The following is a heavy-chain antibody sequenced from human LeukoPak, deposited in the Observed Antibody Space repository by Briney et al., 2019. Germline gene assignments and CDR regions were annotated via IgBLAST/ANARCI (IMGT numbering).Heavy chain of an antibody. J-gene: IGHJ4*02. V-gene: IGHV4-59*01. CDR2: IYYSGST. D-gene: IGHD4-17*01. CDR1: GGSISSYY. Sequence: PSETLSLTCTVSGGSISSYYWSWIRQPPGKGLEWIGYIYYSGSTNYNPSLKSRVTISVDTSKNQFSLKLSSVTAADTAVYFCARDRTVTTPEVWGQGTLVTVSS. CDR3: ARDRTVTTPEV.